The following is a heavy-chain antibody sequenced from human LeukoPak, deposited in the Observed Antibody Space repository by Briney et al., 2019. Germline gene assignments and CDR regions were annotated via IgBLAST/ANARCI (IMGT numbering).Heavy chain of an antibody. CDR3: ARDPETYPNNWFDP. J-gene: IGHJ5*02. V-gene: IGHV3-7*01. CDR2: IKQDGSEK. Sequence: GGSLRLSCAASGFTFSSYWMSWVRQAPGKGLEWVANIKQDGSEKYYVDSVKGRFTISRDNAKNSLYLQMNSLRAEDTAVYYCARDPETYPNNWFDPWGQGTLVTVSS. D-gene: IGHD1-14*01. CDR1: GFTFSSYW.